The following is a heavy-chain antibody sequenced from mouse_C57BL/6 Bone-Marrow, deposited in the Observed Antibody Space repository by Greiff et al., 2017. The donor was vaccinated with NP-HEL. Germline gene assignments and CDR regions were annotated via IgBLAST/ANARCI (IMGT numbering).Heavy chain of an antibody. CDR2: IDPENGDT. V-gene: IGHV14-4*01. CDR1: GFNIKDDY. D-gene: IGHD2-3*01. Sequence: EVQLQESGAELVRPGASVKLSCTASGFNIKDDYMHWVKQRPEQGLEWIGRIDPENGDTEYASKFQGKATITADTSSNTAYLQLSSLTSEDTAVYYCTTDGDWYFDVWGTGTTVTVSS. J-gene: IGHJ1*03. CDR3: TTDGDWYFDV.